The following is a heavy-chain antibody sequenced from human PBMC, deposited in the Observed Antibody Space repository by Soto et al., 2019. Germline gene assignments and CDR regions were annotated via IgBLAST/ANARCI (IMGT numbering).Heavy chain of an antibody. D-gene: IGHD6-6*01. Sequence: QVQLVESGGGVVQPGRSLRLSCAASGYTFSSYGMQWVRQAPGKGLEWVAVIWNDGSNKYYADSVKGRFTISRDNSKNTLYLQMNSLRAEETAVYYCARERYTSSSAVDYWGQGTLVTVSS. CDR2: IWNDGSNK. CDR1: GYTFSSYG. J-gene: IGHJ4*02. V-gene: IGHV3-33*01. CDR3: ARERYTSSSAVDY.